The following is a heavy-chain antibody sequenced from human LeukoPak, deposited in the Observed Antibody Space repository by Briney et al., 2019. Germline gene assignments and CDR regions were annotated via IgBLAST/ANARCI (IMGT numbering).Heavy chain of an antibody. V-gene: IGHV1-8*02. CDR1: GYTFTSYD. CDR3: ARGGPGYYYGSGSYRQGY. CDR2: MNPNGGNT. J-gene: IGHJ4*02. D-gene: IGHD3-10*01. Sequence: ASVKVSCKASGYTFTSYDINWVRQATGQGLEWMGWMNPNGGNTGYAQKFQGRITMTRNTSISTAYMELSSLRSEDTAVYYCARGGPGYYYGSGSYRQGYWGQGTLVTVSS.